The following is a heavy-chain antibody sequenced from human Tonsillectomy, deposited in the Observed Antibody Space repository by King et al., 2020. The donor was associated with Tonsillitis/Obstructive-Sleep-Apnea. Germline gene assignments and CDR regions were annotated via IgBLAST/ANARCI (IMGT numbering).Heavy chain of an antibody. CDR3: ARPRDCSSTSCYFEGFDY. Sequence: VQLQESGPGLVKPSGTLSLTCAVSGGSISSSNWWSWVRQPPGKGLECIGEVYHSGSNDYTPSLKSRVTTSVDKSTNQCSLQLSSVTAADTAVYYCARPRDCSSTSCYFEGFDYWGQGTLVTVSS. D-gene: IGHD2-2*01. CDR1: GGSISSSNW. V-gene: IGHV4-4*02. CDR2: VYHSGSN. J-gene: IGHJ4*02.